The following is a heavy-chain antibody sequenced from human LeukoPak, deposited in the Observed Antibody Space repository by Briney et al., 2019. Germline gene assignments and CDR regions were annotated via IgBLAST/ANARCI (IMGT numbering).Heavy chain of an antibody. CDR1: GYTFTGYY. J-gene: IGHJ3*02. CDR2: INPNSGGT. Sequence: ASVKVSCKASGYTFTGYYMHWVRQAPGQGLEWMGWINPNSGGTNYAQKFQGRVTMTRDTSISTAYMELSRLRSDDTAVYYCASPLCGGNDLNAFDIWGQGTMVTVSS. CDR3: ASPLCGGNDLNAFDI. D-gene: IGHD4-23*01. V-gene: IGHV1-2*02.